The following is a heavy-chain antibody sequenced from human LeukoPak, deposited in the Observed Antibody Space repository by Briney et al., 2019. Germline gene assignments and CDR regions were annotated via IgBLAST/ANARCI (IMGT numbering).Heavy chain of an antibody. CDR1: GFTFSNAW. V-gene: IGHV3-15*01. D-gene: IGHD2-15*01. J-gene: IGHJ4*02. CDR3: TTDPEVVSEYY. Sequence: PGGSLRLSCAASGFTFSNAWMSWVRQAPGKGLEWVGRIKSKTDGGTTDYAAPVKGRFTISRDDSKDTLYLQMNSLKTEDTAVYYCTTDPEVVSEYYWGQGTLVTVSS. CDR2: IKSKTDGGTT.